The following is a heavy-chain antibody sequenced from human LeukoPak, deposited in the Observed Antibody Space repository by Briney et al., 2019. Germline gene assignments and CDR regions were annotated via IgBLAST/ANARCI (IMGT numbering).Heavy chain of an antibody. J-gene: IGHJ5*02. V-gene: IGHV4-30-2*01. CDR2: IYHSGST. Sequence: PSETLSLTCAVSGGSISSGGYSWSWIRQPPGKGLEWIGYIYHSGSTYYNPSLKSRVTISVDRSKNQFSLKLSSVTAADTAVYYCARGPSHSNPNYNWFDPWGQGTLVTVSS. D-gene: IGHD4-11*01. CDR3: ARGPSHSNPNYNWFDP. CDR1: GGSISSGGYS.